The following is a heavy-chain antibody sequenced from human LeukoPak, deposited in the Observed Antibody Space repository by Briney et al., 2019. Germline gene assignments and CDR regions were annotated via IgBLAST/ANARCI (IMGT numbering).Heavy chain of an antibody. CDR3: ASGGWYHDY. Sequence: SETLSLTCTVSGGSVSSGSSYWSWIRQPPGKWLGWIGYIYYSGSTNYDPSLKSRVTISVDTSKNQFSLKLSSVTAADTAVYYCASGGWYHDYWGQGTLVTVSS. J-gene: IGHJ4*02. D-gene: IGHD6-19*01. CDR2: IYYSGST. V-gene: IGHV4-61*01. CDR1: GGSVSSGSSY.